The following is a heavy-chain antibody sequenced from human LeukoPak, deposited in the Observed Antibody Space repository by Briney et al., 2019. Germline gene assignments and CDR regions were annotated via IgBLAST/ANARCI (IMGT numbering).Heavy chain of an antibody. CDR3: ARQGSYGSGSYFDY. CDR1: GGSISSYY. CDR2: IYYSGST. D-gene: IGHD3-10*01. V-gene: IGHV4-39*01. Sequence: PSETLSLTCTVSGGSISSYYWSWIRQPPGKGLEWIGSIYYSGSTYYNPSLKSRVTISVDTSKNQFSLKLSSVTAADTAVYYCARQGSYGSGSYFDYWGQGTLVTVSS. J-gene: IGHJ4*02.